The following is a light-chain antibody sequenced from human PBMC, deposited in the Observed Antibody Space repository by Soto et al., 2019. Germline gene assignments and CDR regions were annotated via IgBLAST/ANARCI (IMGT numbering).Light chain of an antibody. V-gene: IGLV1-47*01. Sequence: QSVLTQPPSASGTPGQRVTISCSGSSSNIGSNYVYWYQQLPGTAPKLLIYRNNQRPSGVPDRFSGSKSGTSASLAIGGLRSEDEADYYCAAWDDSLSVLFGGGTKLTVL. CDR2: RNN. J-gene: IGLJ2*01. CDR1: SSNIGSNY. CDR3: AAWDDSLSVL.